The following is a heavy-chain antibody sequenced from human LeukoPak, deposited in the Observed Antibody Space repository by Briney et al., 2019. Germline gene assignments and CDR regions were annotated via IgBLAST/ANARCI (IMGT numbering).Heavy chain of an antibody. CDR3: ARGAEQQRLAHFDY. D-gene: IGHD6-13*01. J-gene: IGHJ4*02. V-gene: IGHV1-2*02. CDR1: GYTFTGYY. CDR2: INPNNGGT. Sequence: ASVTVTFTATGYTFTGYYMHWVRQAPGQGLEWMGWINPNNGGTKSAQKFQGRVTMTRDTSISTAYMELSSLRSDDTAIYYCARGAEQQRLAHFDYWGQGTLVTVSS.